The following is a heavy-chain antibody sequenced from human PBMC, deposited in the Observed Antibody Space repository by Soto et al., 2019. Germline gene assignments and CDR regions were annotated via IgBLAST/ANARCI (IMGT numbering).Heavy chain of an antibody. Sequence: QTLSLPGGSSGDSVSSNSSAWNFIRQSPSRGLEWLGRTYYRSKWYNDYAESVKSRITVNPDTSKNQFSLQLNSVTPEDTAVYYCARKAAAGPMDVSSQGTTVTVPS. CDR3: ARKAAAGPMDV. V-gene: IGHV6-1*01. D-gene: IGHD6-13*01. CDR1: GDSVSSNSSA. CDR2: TYYRSKWYN. J-gene: IGHJ6*02.